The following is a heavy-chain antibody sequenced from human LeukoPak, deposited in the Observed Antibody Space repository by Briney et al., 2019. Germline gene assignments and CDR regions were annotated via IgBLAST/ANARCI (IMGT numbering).Heavy chain of an antibody. CDR3: ARRAMRLGELSLKGTFDY. J-gene: IGHJ4*02. D-gene: IGHD3-16*02. CDR2: INWNGGSP. V-gene: IGHV3-20*04. Sequence: GGSLRLSCAASGFTFDDYGMSWVRQAPGKGLEWVSGINWNGGSPGYADSVKGRFTISRDNAKNSLYLQMNSLRAEDTALYYCARRAMRLGELSLKGTFDYWGQGTLVTVSS. CDR1: GFTFDDYG.